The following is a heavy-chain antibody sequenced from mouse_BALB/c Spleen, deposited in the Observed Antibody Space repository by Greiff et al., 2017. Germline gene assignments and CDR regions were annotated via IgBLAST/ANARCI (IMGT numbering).Heavy chain of an antibody. CDR1: GYAFSSYW. D-gene: IGHD4-1*01. V-gene: IGHV1-80*01. CDR3: ATLGRDWFAY. J-gene: IGHJ3*01. Sequence: QVQLQPSGAELVSPGSSVKISCKASGYAFSSYWLNWVKQRPGQGLEWIGQIYPGDGDTNYNGKFKGKATLTADKSSSTAYMQLSSLTSEDSAVYFCATLGRDWFAYWGQGTLVTVTA. CDR2: IYPGDGDT.